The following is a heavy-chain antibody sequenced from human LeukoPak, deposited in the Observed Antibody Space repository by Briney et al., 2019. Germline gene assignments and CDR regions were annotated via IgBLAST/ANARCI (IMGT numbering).Heavy chain of an antibody. V-gene: IGHV1-2*02. D-gene: IGHD3-16*01. CDR1: GYTFTDYF. CDR3: ARDGGLDY. Sequence: ASVKVSCNASGYTFTDYFMHWVRQAPGQGLEWMGWINPNSGDTNYAQKFQGRVTMTRDTSITTAYMELSRLRSDDTALYYCARDGGLDYWGQGTLVTVSS. J-gene: IGHJ4*02. CDR2: INPNSGDT.